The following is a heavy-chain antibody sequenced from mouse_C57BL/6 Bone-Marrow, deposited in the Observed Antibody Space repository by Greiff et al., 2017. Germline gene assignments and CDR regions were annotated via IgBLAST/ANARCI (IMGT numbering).Heavy chain of an antibody. V-gene: IGHV1-64*01. D-gene: IGHD1-1*01. CDR2: IHPNSGST. J-gene: IGHJ3*01. CDR1: GYTFTSYW. Sequence: QVHVKQPGAELVKPGASVKLSCKASGYTFTSYWMHWVKQRPGQGLEWIGMIHPNSGSTNYNEKFKSKATLTVDKSSSTAYMQLSSLTSEDSAVYYCARDTTVVERGFAYWGQGTLVTVSA. CDR3: ARDTTVVERGFAY.